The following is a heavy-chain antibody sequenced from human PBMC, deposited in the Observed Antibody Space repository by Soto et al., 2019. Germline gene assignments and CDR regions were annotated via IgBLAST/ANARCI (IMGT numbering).Heavy chain of an antibody. CDR3: AHRRKAQIVATVFDY. J-gene: IGHJ4*02. CDR1: GFSVISTGEG. V-gene: IGHV2-5*02. D-gene: IGHD2-21*01. CDR2: LYWDDDK. Sequence: QITLKESGPTLVKPTQTLTLTCTFSGFSVISTGEGVGFIRQPPGKALEWLALLYWDDDKRYSPFLKSRLTITKDTSKNQVVLTMTNMDPVDTATYYCAHRRKAQIVATVFDYWGQGTLVTVSS.